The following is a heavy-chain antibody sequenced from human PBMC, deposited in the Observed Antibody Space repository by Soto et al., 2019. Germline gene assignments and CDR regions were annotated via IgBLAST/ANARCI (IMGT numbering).Heavy chain of an antibody. J-gene: IGHJ4*02. V-gene: IGHV3-53*04. D-gene: IGHD4-17*01. CDR2: IYADGTT. CDR3: ARGDGPFINSVTNPFDY. Sequence: GGSLRLSCVVSGFSVSNNYMSWVRQAPGMRLDWVSVIYADGTTYYVDSVKGRFTISRHNSRSTLYLQMDSLRTEDTAVYYCARGDGPFINSVTNPFDYWGQGTLVTVSS. CDR1: GFSVSNNY.